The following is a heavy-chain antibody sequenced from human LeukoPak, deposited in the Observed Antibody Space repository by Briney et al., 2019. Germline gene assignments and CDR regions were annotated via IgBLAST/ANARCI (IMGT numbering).Heavy chain of an antibody. Sequence: PGGSLRLSCAASGLSFSSYNMNWVRQTPGKGLEWVSAITATSSSTHDADSVQGRFTISRDNSKNTLYLQMNSLRPEDTAIYYCAKLFESGTYNNFFHYWGQGTLVTVFS. D-gene: IGHD3-10*01. V-gene: IGHV3-23*01. CDR1: GLSFSSYN. CDR3: AKLFESGTYNNFFHY. J-gene: IGHJ4*02. CDR2: ITATSSST.